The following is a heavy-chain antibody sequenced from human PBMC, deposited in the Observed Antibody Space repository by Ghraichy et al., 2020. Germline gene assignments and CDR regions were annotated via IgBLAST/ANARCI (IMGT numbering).Heavy chain of an antibody. CDR1: GGSIRSGGYY. J-gene: IGHJ6*02. Sequence: SQTLSLTCTVSGGSIRSGGYYWSWIRPHPGKGLEWIGYIYYSGSTYYNPSLKSRVTISVDTSKNQFSLKLSSVTAADTAVYYCASGPLYGMDVWGQGTTVTVSS. CDR2: IYYSGST. V-gene: IGHV4-31*03. CDR3: ASGPLYGMDV.